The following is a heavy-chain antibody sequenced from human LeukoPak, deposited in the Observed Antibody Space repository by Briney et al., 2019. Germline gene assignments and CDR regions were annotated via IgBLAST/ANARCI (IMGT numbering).Heavy chain of an antibody. Sequence: GASVKVSRKVSGYTLTELSMHWVRQAPGKGLEWMGGFDPEDGETIYAQKFQGRVTMTEDTSTDTAYMELSSLRSEDTAVYYCATGSRTEGGFDYWGQGTLVTVSS. J-gene: IGHJ4*02. CDR1: GYTLTELS. D-gene: IGHD1-1*01. V-gene: IGHV1-24*01. CDR2: FDPEDGET. CDR3: ATGSRTEGGFDY.